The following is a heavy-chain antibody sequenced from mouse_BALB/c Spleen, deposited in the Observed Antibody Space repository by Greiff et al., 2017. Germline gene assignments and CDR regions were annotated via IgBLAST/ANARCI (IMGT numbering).Heavy chain of an antibody. CDR1: GFTFSSFG. J-gene: IGHJ2*01. Sequence: EVKVVESGGGLVKPGGSLKLSCAASGFTFSSFGMHWVRQAPEKGLEWVAYISSGSSTIYYADTVKGRFTISRDNPKNTLFLQMTSLRSEDTAMYYCARSRDGYPDYWGQGTTLTVSS. CDR3: ARSRDGYPDY. D-gene: IGHD2-3*01. CDR2: ISSGSSTI. V-gene: IGHV5-17*02.